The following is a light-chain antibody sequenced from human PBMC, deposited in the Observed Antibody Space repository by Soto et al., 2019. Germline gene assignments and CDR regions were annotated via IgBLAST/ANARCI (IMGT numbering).Light chain of an antibody. CDR2: AAS. Sequence: DIEMSQSPSSLSASVGDRVTITCRASQSISTYLNWYQHKPGKAPKLLIHAASSLRSGVPSRFSGSGSGTDFTLTISSLQPEDFASYYCQQYNSYRWTFGQGTKVDIK. CDR3: QQYNSYRWT. CDR1: QSISTY. J-gene: IGKJ1*01. V-gene: IGKV1-39*01.